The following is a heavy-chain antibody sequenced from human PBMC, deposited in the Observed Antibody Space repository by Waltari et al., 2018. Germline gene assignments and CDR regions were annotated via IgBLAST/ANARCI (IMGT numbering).Heavy chain of an antibody. Sequence: QVQLQESGPGLVKPSETLSLTCTVSGGSISHYYWSWIRQPPEKGLEWIGYIYYSGSTDYNPSLTSRVTISVDTSKNQFSLKLTAVTAADTAVYYCARERWLHDAFDIWGQGTMVTVSS. CDR2: IYYSGST. V-gene: IGHV4-59*01. J-gene: IGHJ3*02. CDR3: ARERWLHDAFDI. D-gene: IGHD5-12*01. CDR1: GGSISHYY.